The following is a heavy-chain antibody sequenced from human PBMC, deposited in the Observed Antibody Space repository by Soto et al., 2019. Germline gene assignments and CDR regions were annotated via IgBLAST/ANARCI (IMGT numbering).Heavy chain of an antibody. CDR1: CGSFSGFY. Sequence: SETLSLTCAVHCGSFSGFYWTWIRQPPGKGLEWIGEINHSGSSNYNPPLKSRVTMSLDTSRNQFSLSLNSVTAADTAVYYCARMAGPWYFDLWGRGTLVTVSS. J-gene: IGHJ2*01. CDR3: ARMAGPWYFDL. V-gene: IGHV4-34*01. CDR2: INHSGSS.